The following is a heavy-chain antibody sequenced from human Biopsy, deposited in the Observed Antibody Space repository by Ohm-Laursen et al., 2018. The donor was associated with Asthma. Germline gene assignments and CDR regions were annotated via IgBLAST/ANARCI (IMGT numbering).Heavy chain of an antibody. Sequence: SLRLSCTASGFTFSRHALHWVRQAPGKGLEWVANIKHDGTEKNHVDSLKGRFTISRDNAKNSLYLQMNSLRAEDTAVYYCARTFHFWSPYHAEHYQLWGQGTLVTVPS. V-gene: IGHV3-7*01. CDR2: IKHDGTEK. D-gene: IGHD3-3*02. CDR3: ARTFHFWSPYHAEHYQL. CDR1: GFTFSRHA. J-gene: IGHJ1*01.